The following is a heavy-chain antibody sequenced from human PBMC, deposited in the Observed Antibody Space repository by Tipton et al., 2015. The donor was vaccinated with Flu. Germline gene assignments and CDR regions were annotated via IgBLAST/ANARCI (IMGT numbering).Heavy chain of an antibody. D-gene: IGHD1-1*01. Sequence: TLSLTCTVSGASVNIEYSYWVWIRKSLGRGLEWIGTIYNTGLTNYNPSLKSRVTVSLDMSKNQFSLNVSLVTAADTATYFCARGNWNSNYDNWFDPWGQGTPVTVPS. V-gene: IGHV4-39*07. J-gene: IGHJ5*02. CDR1: GASVNIEYSY. CDR2: IYNTGLT. CDR3: ARGNWNSNYDNWFDP.